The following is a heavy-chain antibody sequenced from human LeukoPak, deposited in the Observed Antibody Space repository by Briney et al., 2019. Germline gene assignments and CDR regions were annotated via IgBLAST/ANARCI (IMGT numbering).Heavy chain of an antibody. CDR1: GFTVSSNY. Sequence: GGSLRLSCAASGFTVSSNYMSWVRQAPGKGLEWVSVIYNGGSTYYADSVKGRFTISRDNSKNTLYLQMNSLRAEDTAVYYCARINGGLDAFDIWGQGTMVTVSS. CDR3: ARINGGLDAFDI. CDR2: IYNGGST. J-gene: IGHJ3*02. D-gene: IGHD2-15*01. V-gene: IGHV3-53*01.